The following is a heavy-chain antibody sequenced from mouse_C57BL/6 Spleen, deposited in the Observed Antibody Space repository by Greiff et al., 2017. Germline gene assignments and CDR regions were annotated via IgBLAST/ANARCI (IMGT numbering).Heavy chain of an antibody. V-gene: IGHV1-50*01. CDR3: ARERDYYGDV. D-gene: IGHD1-1*02. CDR2: IDPSDSYT. Sequence: QVQLQQPGAELVKPGASVKLSCKASGYTFTSYWMQWVKQRPGQGLEWIGEIDPSDSYTNYNQKFKGKATLTVDTSSSPAYMQRSSLTSEDSAVCYCARERDYYGDVWGTGTTVTVSS. J-gene: IGHJ1*03. CDR1: GYTFTSYW.